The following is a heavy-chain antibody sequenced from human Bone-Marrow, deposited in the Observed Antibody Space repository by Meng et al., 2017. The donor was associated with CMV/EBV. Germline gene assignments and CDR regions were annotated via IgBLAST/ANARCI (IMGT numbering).Heavy chain of an antibody. CDR2: ISSNGRST. Sequence: GGSLRLSCAASGFTFSIYAMHWVRQAPGKGLEYVSAISSNGRSTYFADSVKGRFAISRDNSKNTLFLQMGSLRPEDMAVYYCARACSGGNCYDYWGRGTLVTVSS. CDR3: ARACSGGNCYDY. V-gene: IGHV3-64*02. J-gene: IGHJ4*02. CDR1: GFTFSIYA. D-gene: IGHD2-15*01.